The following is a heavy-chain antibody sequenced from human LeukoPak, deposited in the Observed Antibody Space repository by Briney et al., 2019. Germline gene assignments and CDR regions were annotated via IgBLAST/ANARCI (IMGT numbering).Heavy chain of an antibody. CDR2: INPNSGGT. D-gene: IGHD1-26*01. V-gene: IGHV1-2*02. CDR1: GYTFTGYY. Sequence: ASVKVSCKASGYTFTGYYMHWVRQASGQGLEWMGWINPNSGGTNYAQKFQGRVTMTRDTSISTAYMELSRLRSDDTAVYYCASQIVGVAVVGYWGQGTLVTVSS. J-gene: IGHJ4*02. CDR3: ASQIVGVAVVGY.